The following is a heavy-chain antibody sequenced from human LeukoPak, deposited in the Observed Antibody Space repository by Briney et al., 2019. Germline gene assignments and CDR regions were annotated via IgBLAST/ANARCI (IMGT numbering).Heavy chain of an antibody. CDR1: GGSISSYY. CDR3: ASDPYGMDV. V-gene: IGHV4-59*08. CDR2: IYYSGST. J-gene: IGHJ6*02. Sequence: SETLSLTCTVSGGSISSYYWSWIRQPPGKGLEWIGYIYYSGSTNYNPSLKSRVTISVDTSKNQFSLKLGSVIAADTAVYYCASDPYGMDVWGQGTTVTVSS.